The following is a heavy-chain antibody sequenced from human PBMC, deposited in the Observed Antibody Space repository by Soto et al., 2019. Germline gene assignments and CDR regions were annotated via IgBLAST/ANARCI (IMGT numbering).Heavy chain of an antibody. J-gene: IGHJ4*02. CDR1: GFTFSSYA. V-gene: IGHV3-30-3*01. CDR2: ISYDGSNK. Sequence: QVQLVESGGGVVQPGRSLRLSCAASGFTFSSYAMHWVRQAPGKGLELVAVISYDGSNKYYADSVKGRLTISRDNSKYTLYLQMNSLRAEDTAVYYCARGAPYSGYAYFDYEGQGNLVTVSS. D-gene: IGHD5-12*01. CDR3: ARGAPYSGYAYFDY.